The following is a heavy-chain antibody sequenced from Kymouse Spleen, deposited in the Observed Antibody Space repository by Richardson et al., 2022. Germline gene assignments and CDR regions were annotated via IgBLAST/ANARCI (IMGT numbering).Heavy chain of an antibody. Sequence: QVQLQQWGAGLLKPSETLSLTCAVYGGSFSGYYWSWIRQPPGKGLEWIGEINHSGSTNYNPSLKSRVTISVDTSKNQFSLKLSSVTAADTAVYYCARGGRGYCTNGVCSHFDYWGQGTLVTVSS. CDR3: ARGGRGYCTNGVCSHFDY. CDR1: GGSFSGYY. V-gene: IGHV4-34*01. D-gene: IGHD2-8*01. CDR2: INHSGST. J-gene: IGHJ4*02.